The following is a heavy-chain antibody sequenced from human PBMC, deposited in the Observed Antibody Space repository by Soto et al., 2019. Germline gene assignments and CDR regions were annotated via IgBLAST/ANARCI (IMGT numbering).Heavy chain of an antibody. CDR2: MYYTGRT. Sequence: ATLSLTCAFSGGTPSTSAYYGVWLLKPPGKGLEWIGSMYYTGRTYNNPSLKSRVAISVDTSKNQFSLTLSSVTAADTAVYYCARHLDPYYYGMDAWGQGIKVT. V-gene: IGHV4-39*01. J-gene: IGHJ6*02. CDR3: ARHLDPYYYGMDA. D-gene: IGHD3-3*01. CDR1: GGTPSTSAYY.